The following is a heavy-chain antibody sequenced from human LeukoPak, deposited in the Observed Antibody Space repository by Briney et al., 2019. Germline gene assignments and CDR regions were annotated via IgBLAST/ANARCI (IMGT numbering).Heavy chain of an antibody. CDR2: IYYGGST. CDR3: ARGSDDYDSSGYYDY. J-gene: IGHJ4*02. V-gene: IGHV4-39*07. Sequence: PSETLSLTCTVSGGSISSSGYYWGWIRQPPGKGLEWIGSIYYGGSTYYNPSLKSRVTISVDTSKNQFSLKMSSVTAADTAVYYCARGSDDYDSSGYYDYWGQGTLATVSS. CDR1: GGSISSSGYY. D-gene: IGHD3-22*01.